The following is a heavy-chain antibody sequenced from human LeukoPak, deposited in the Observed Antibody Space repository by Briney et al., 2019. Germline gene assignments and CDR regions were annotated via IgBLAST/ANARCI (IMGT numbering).Heavy chain of an antibody. V-gene: IGHV3-11*06. D-gene: IGHD3-16*01. J-gene: IGHJ3*02. Sequence: GGSLRLSCAASGFTFCDYYMSWIRQAPGKGLEWVSYISSSSSYTNYADSVKGRFTISRDNAKNSLYLQMNSLRAEDTAVYYCARAYYDYVWGSWDAFDIWGQGTMVTVSS. CDR1: GFTFCDYY. CDR3: ARAYYDYVWGSWDAFDI. CDR2: ISSSSSYT.